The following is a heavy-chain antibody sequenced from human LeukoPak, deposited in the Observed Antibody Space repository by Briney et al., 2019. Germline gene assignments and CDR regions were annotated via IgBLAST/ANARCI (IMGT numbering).Heavy chain of an antibody. CDR2: INHSGST. CDR1: GGSFSGYY. V-gene: IGHV4-34*01. J-gene: IGHJ5*02. D-gene: IGHD6-13*01. CDR3: ARYSSSWSEYNWFDP. Sequence: PSETLSLTCAVYGGSFSGYYWSWIRQPPGKGLEWIGEINHSGSTNYNPSLKSRVTISVDTSKNQFSLKLSSVTAADTAVYYCARYSSSWSEYNWFDPWGQGTLGTVSS.